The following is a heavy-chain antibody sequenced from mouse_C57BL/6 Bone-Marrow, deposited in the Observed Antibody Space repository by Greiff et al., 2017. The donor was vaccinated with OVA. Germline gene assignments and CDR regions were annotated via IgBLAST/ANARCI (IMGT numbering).Heavy chain of an antibody. V-gene: IGHV1-52*01. CDR1: GYTFTSYW. J-gene: IGHJ1*03. Sequence: QQSCKASGYTFTSYWMHWVKQRPIQGLEWIGNIDPSDSETHYNQKFKDKATLTVDKSSSTAYMQLSSLTSEDSAVYYCAITTVVAPYFDVWGTGTTVTVSS. CDR3: AITTVVAPYFDV. D-gene: IGHD1-1*01. CDR2: IDPSDSET.